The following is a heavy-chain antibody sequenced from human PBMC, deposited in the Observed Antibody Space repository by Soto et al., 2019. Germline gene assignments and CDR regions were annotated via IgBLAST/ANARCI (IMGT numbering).Heavy chain of an antibody. V-gene: IGHV4-38-2*02. CDR2: ISHSGST. D-gene: IGHD6-19*01. J-gene: IGHJ6*02. Sequence: SETLSLTCAVSGYSISSRYYWGWIRQPPGKGLEWIGSISHSGSTYYNPSLKSRVTISVDTSKKQFSLKLTSVTAADTAVYYCAREGSGWFVGDYGMDVWGQGTTVT. CDR3: AREGSGWFVGDYGMDV. CDR1: GYSISSRYY.